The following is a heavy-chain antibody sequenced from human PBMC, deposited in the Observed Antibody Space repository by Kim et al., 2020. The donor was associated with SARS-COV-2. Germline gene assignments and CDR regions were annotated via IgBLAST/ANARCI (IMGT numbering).Heavy chain of an antibody. J-gene: IGHJ4*02. CDR3: AASPGSYSSAWYEIDF. D-gene: IGHD6-19*01. V-gene: IGHV4-39*01. CDR2: IFYTGST. Sequence: SETLSLTCTVSGGSTSSSNYYWGWIRQPPGKGLEWIGNIFYTGSTYYKTSLKSRVTISVDTSKNQFSLKLSSVTAADTAVYYCAASPGSYSSAWYEIDFWGQGTLVTVSS. CDR1: GGSTSSSNYY.